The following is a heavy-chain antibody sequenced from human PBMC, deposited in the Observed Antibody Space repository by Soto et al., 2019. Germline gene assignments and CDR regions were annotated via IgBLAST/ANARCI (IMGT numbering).Heavy chain of an antibody. D-gene: IGHD6-13*01. V-gene: IGHV1-3*01. J-gene: IGHJ4*02. CDR3: ARDLGPIAAAGTFDY. CDR2: INAGNGNT. CDR1: GYTFTSYA. Sequence: GASVKVSCKASGYTFTSYAMHWVRQAPGQRLEWMGWINAGNGNTKYSQKFQGRVTITRDTSASTAYMELSSLRSEDTAVYYCARDLGPIAAAGTFDYWGQGTLVTVSS.